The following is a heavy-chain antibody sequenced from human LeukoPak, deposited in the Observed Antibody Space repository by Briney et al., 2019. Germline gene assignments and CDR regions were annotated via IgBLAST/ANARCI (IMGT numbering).Heavy chain of an antibody. CDR1: GYRFTTDY. D-gene: IGHD3-22*01. CDR3: ARQAYGSHFDAFDI. J-gene: IGHJ3*02. Sequence: LGESLKISCKASGYRFTTDYIGWVRQMPGEGLEWMGIIYPDDSETNYSPSFQGQVSMSVDKSITTAYLQWSSLKASDTAIYYCARQAYGSHFDAFDIWGQGTMVTVSS. V-gene: IGHV5-51*01. CDR2: IYPDDSET.